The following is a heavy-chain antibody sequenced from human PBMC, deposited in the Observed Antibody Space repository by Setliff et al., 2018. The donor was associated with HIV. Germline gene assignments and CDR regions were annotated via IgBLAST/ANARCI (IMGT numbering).Heavy chain of an antibody. CDR2: IYYVGWS. D-gene: IGHD3-10*01. CDR3: ARSIHGGGSEPFDT. Sequence: SETLSLTCSVSGASLQSYYWSWIRPPAGKGLQWIGRIYYVGWSKYNPSLEDRVTMSVDTSNNQFSLRLRSVTAADTAIYYCARSIHGGGSEPFDTWGQGILVTVSS. V-gene: IGHV4-4*07. CDR1: GASLQSYY. J-gene: IGHJ5*02.